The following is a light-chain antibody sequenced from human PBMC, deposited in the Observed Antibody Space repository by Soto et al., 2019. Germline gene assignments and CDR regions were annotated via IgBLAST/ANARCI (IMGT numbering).Light chain of an antibody. V-gene: IGKV1-39*01. Sequence: IQMTQSPSSLSASVGDRVTITCRASQTITNYLNWYQQQSGKAPKLLIYATDTLQSGAPSRFSGSGSGTDYTLTISSLQPEDFATYYCQQYDSYSYTFGRGTRLEIK. CDR1: QTITNY. J-gene: IGKJ5*01. CDR2: ATD. CDR3: QQYDSYSYT.